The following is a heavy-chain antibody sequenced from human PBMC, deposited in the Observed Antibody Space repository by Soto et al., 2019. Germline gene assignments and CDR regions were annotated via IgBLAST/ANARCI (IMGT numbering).Heavy chain of an antibody. CDR3: ARDLWGYCGTDCYPLDV. CDR1: GGSISGYS. J-gene: IGHJ6*02. Sequence: QVQLQESGPGLVKPSENLSLTCTVSGGSISGYSWSWIRQPPGQGLEWIGYMYNTGSTVYNPSFKSRVTISVDTSKNQFSLKLNSVTAADTAVYYCARDLWGYCGTDCYPLDVWGQGTKVTVSS. V-gene: IGHV4-59*01. D-gene: IGHD2-21*02. CDR2: MYNTGST.